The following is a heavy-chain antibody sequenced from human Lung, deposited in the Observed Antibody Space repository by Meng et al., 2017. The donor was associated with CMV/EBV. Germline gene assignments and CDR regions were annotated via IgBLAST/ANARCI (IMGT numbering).Heavy chain of an antibody. CDR3: ARGSLGLGAMDQLDY. CDR1: GGSISSSSYY. J-gene: IGHJ4*02. Sequence: SETLSFTCTVPGGSISSSSYYWGWIRQPPGKGLEWIGSIYYSGSTYYNPSLKSRVTISVDTSKNQFSLKLSSVTAADTAVYYCARGSLGLGAMDQLDYWGQGXLVTVSS. V-gene: IGHV4-39*07. D-gene: IGHD1-26*01. CDR2: IYYSGST.